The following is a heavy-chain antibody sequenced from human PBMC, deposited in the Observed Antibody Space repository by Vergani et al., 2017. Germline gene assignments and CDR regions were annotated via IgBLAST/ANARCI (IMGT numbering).Heavy chain of an antibody. J-gene: IGHJ6*03. D-gene: IGHD4-11*01. Sequence: QVQLQQWGGGLLKPSETLSLTCVVNGGSFTSYHWTWIRQSPGEGLEWVGGIDHTGRPDSHPSLKVRLTLSVYKSRNQFSLTLNSVTATDTAIYFCARVNTETNGHLYYYYYMDVWGQGTAVTVS. CDR3: ARVNTETNGHLYYYYYMDV. CDR1: GGSFTSYH. V-gene: IGHV4-34*01. CDR2: IDHTGRP.